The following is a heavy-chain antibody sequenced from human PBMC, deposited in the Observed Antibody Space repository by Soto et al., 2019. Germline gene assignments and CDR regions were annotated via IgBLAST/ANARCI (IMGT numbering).Heavy chain of an antibody. CDR1: GGSFSGYY. J-gene: IGHJ4*02. CDR3: ARGPGWNASSAPCDY. CDR2: INHSGST. V-gene: IGHV4-34*01. Sequence: SETLSLTCAVYGGSFSGYYWSWIRQPPGKGLEWIGEINHSGSTNYILSLKSRVTISVDTSKNQFSLNLRSVTAADTAVYYCARGPGWNASSAPCDYWGQGTRVTVAS. D-gene: IGHD1-1*01.